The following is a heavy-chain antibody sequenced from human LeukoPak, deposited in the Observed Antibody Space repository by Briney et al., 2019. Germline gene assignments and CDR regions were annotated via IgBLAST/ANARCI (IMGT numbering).Heavy chain of an antibody. Sequence: KSSETLSLTCAVYGGSFSGYYWSWIRQPPGKGLEWIGEINHSGSTNYNPSLKSRVTISVDTSRNQFPLKLSSVTAADTAVYYCARLGYSSGWSPNDAFDIWGQGTMVTVSS. CDR3: ARLGYSSGWSPNDAFDI. V-gene: IGHV4-34*01. J-gene: IGHJ3*02. D-gene: IGHD6-19*01. CDR2: INHSGST. CDR1: GGSFSGYY.